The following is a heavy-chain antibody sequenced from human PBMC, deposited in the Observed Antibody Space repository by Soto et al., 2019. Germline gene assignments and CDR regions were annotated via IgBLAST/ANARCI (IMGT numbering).Heavy chain of an antibody. Sequence: SETLSLTCAVSGDPISSGGYSWSWIRQPQGKGLEWIGYIYHSGSTNYNPSLKRRVTISVDTSKNQFYLNLNSVTAADTAIYYCARVRQGCSANNCYFDPWGQGTQVTVSS. V-gene: IGHV4-30-2*01. D-gene: IGHD1-1*01. CDR2: IYHSGST. CDR1: GDPISSGGYS. CDR3: ARVRQGCSANNCYFDP. J-gene: IGHJ5*01.